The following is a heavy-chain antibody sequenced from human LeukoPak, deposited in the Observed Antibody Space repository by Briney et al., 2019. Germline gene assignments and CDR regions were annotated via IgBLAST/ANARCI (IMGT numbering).Heavy chain of an antibody. J-gene: IGHJ4*02. CDR2: ISGSGGST. V-gene: IGHV3-23*01. Sequence: PGGSLRLSCAASGFTFSSYAMSWVRQAPGKGLEWVSAISGSGGSTYYADSVKGRFTISRDNSKNTLYLQMNSLRAEDTAVYYCAKVAEKDYYGSSGYRDRYYFDYWGQGTLVTVSS. D-gene: IGHD3-22*01. CDR3: AKVAEKDYYGSSGYRDRYYFDY. CDR1: GFTFSSYA.